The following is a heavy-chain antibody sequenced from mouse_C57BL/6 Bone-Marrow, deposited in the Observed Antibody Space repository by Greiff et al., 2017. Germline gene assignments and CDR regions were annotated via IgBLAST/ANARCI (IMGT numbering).Heavy chain of an antibody. V-gene: IGHV1-59*01. J-gene: IGHJ4*01. CDR3: ARPAPTVVATEAMDY. Sequence: QVQLQQPGAELVRPGTSVKLSCKASGYTFTSYWMHWVKQRPGQGLEWIGVIDPSDSYTNYNQKFKGKATLTVDTSSSTAYMQLSILTSEDSAVYYCARPAPTVVATEAMDYWGQGTSVTVSS. D-gene: IGHD1-1*01. CDR2: IDPSDSYT. CDR1: GYTFTSYW.